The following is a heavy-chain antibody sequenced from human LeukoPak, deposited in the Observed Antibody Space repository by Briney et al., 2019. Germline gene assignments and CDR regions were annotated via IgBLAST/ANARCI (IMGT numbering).Heavy chain of an antibody. Sequence: GASVKVSCKASGYTFTSYGVSWVRQAPGQGLEWIGRISVSNGNTNFAQKLQGRATLTTDTSTSTAYMELRSLTSDDTAVYYCARYPLSYSSNWHYYFDYWGQGTLLTVSS. CDR2: ISVSNGNT. CDR1: GYTFTSYG. V-gene: IGHV1-18*01. D-gene: IGHD6-13*01. J-gene: IGHJ4*02. CDR3: ARYPLSYSSNWHYYFDY.